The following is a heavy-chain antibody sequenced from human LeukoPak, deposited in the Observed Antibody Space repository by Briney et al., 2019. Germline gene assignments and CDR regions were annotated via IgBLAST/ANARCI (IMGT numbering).Heavy chain of an antibody. CDR3: AKDRDWRPRGYSTRYYYYYYMDV. D-gene: IGHD3-3*01. CDR1: GFTVSSNY. V-gene: IGHV3-66*03. Sequence: GGSLRLSCAASGFTVSSNYMTWVRQAPGKGLEWVSVMYTLGNTYYADSVKGRFTISRDNSKNTLYLQMNSLRAEDTAVYYCAKDRDWRPRGYSTRYYYYYYMDVWGKGTTVTVSS. J-gene: IGHJ6*03. CDR2: MYTLGNT.